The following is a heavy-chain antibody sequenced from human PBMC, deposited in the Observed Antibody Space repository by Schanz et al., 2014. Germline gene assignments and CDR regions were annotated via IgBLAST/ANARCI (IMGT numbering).Heavy chain of an antibody. CDR3: AKDLHSNSGNYYSYYFDS. CDR2: ISSDGSKK. J-gene: IGHJ4*02. CDR1: GLTFSDYY. D-gene: IGHD3-10*01. V-gene: IGHV3-30*18. Sequence: QVQLVESGGGLVKPGGSLRLSCAASGLTFSDYYMSWIRQGQGNGLQWVAVISSDGSKKLYADSVKARFTISRDNSKNSVSLQMDSLRPEDTAVYFCAKDLHSNSGNYYSYYFDSWGPGALVTVSS.